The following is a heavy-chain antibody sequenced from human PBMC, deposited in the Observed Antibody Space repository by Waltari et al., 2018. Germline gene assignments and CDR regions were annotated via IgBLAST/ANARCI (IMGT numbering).Heavy chain of an antibody. D-gene: IGHD2-15*01. V-gene: IGHV3-13*01. J-gene: IGHJ6*02. CDR1: GFTFSSND. CDR3: ATISSVAIH. Sequence: EVQLVESGGGLVQPGGSLRLSCAASGFTFSSNDMHWVRQATGKGPEWVSAISSTGDTYYAASVRGRFTISRENAQRSVYLQMNSLRAGDTALYYCATISSVAIHWGQGTTVTVSS. CDR2: ISSTGDT.